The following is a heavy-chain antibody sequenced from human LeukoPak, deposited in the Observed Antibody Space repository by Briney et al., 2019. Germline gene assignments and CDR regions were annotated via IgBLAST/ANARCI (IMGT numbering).Heavy chain of an antibody. CDR2: IRYDGSNK. Sequence: PGGSLRLSCAASGFTFSSYGMHWVRQAPGKGLEWVAFIRYDGSNKYYADSVKGRFTISRDNSKNTLYLQMSSLRAKATAVYYCAKARYSSRSVDYWGQGTLVTVSS. D-gene: IGHD6-13*01. J-gene: IGHJ4*01. V-gene: IGHV3-30*02. CDR1: GFTFSSYG. CDR3: AKARYSSRSVDY.